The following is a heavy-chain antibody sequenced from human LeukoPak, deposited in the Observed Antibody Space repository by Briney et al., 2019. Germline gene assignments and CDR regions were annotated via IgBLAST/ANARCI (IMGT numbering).Heavy chain of an antibody. D-gene: IGHD3-9*01. J-gene: IGHJ6*02. CDR3: ARSPPDDILTGYLLVHYYYYGMDV. V-gene: IGHV1-69*02. Sequence: GASVKVSCKAYGYTFTGYYMHWVRQAPGQGLEWMGRIIPILGIANYAQKFQGRVTITADKSTSTAYMELSSLRSEDTAVYYCARSPPDDILTGYLLVHYYYYGMDVWGQGTTVTVSS. CDR1: GYTFTGYY. CDR2: IIPILGIA.